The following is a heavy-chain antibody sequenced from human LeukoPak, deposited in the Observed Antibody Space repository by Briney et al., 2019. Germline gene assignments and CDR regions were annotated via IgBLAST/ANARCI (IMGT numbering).Heavy chain of an antibody. CDR3: VRLRRNSDTSGFYYYYDF. V-gene: IGHV3-21*01. J-gene: IGHJ4*02. Sequence: PGGSLRLSCVASGYTFSSYSINWVRQAPGKGLEWVSSISVWSNYIYYADSARGRFSISRDDARDSLYLQMNSLRAEDTAVYYCVRLRRNSDTSGFYYYYDFWGQGTLVTVSS. D-gene: IGHD3-22*01. CDR1: GYTFSSYS. CDR2: ISVWSNYI.